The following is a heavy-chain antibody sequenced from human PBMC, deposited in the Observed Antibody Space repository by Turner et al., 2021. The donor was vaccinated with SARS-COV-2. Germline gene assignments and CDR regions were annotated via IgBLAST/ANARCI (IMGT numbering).Heavy chain of an antibody. J-gene: IGHJ4*02. V-gene: IGHV3-74*01. CDR3: ARDGVGATTYLDY. D-gene: IGHD1-26*01. CDR1: GFTFSSYW. Sequence: EVQLVASGGGLVQPGGSLRLSCAASGFTFSSYWMHWVRQAPGKGLVWVSRIKSDGSSTIYADSVKGRFTISRDNAKNTLYLQMNSLRAEDTAVYYCARDGVGATTYLDYWGQGTLVTVSS. CDR2: IKSDGSST.